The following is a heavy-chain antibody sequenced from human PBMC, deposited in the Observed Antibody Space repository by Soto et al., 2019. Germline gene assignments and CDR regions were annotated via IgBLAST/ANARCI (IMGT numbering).Heavy chain of an antibody. J-gene: IGHJ5*01. CDR1: GFTFSNYW. CDR2: INQDGSDN. V-gene: IGHV3-7*05. CDR3: ARDLRGSFDF. Sequence: QPGGSLRLSCAASGFTFSNYWMSWVRQAPGRGLEWVGNINQDGSDNYCVDSVRGRFTISKDNSKNLLYLQMSSLRAEDTAVYYCARDLRGSFDFWGEGTLVTVSS.